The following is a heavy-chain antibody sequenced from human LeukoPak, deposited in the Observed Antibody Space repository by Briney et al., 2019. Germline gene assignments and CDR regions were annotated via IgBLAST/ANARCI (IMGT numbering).Heavy chain of an antibody. CDR3: ARRAAAAGILYYYYMDV. V-gene: IGHV5-51*01. CDR2: IYPGDSDT. Sequence: GESLKISCKGSGYSFTSYWIGWVRQMPGKGLEWMGIIYPGDSDTRYSPSFQGQVTISADKSISTAYLQWSSLKASDTAMYYCARRAAAAGILYYYYMDVWGKGTTVTVSS. CDR1: GYSFTSYW. J-gene: IGHJ6*03. D-gene: IGHD6-13*01.